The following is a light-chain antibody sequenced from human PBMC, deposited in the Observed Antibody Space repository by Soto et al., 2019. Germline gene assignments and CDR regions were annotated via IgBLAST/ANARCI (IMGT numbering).Light chain of an antibody. CDR1: QSIITW. CDR3: QQHSTYPLT. V-gene: IGKV1-5*03. CDR2: KAS. Sequence: DIQMTQSPSTLSASVGDRVTITCRASQSIITWLAWYRQKPGKAPDLLIYKASSLKSGVPSRFSGSGSGTDFTLTISSLQPDDFATYYCQQHSTYPLTFGGGTKVEIK. J-gene: IGKJ4*01.